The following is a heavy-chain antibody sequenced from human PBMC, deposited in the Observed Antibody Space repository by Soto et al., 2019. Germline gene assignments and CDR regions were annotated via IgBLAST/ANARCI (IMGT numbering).Heavy chain of an antibody. V-gene: IGHV4-59*01. CDR1: GGSISSYY. CDR2: IYYRGST. CDR3: ARDRRYDFWSGHHYGMDV. J-gene: IGHJ6*02. D-gene: IGHD3-3*01. Sequence: PSETLSLTCTVSGGSISSYYWSWIRQPPGKGLEWIGYIYYRGSTNYNPSLKSRVTISVDTSKNQFSLKLSSVTAADTAVYYCARDRRYDFWSGHHYGMDVWGQGTTVTV.